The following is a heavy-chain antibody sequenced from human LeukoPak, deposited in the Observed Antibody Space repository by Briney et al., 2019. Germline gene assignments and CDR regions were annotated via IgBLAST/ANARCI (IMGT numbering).Heavy chain of an antibody. Sequence: PGGSLRLSCAASGFTFSDYYMSWIRQAPGKGLEWVALIWYDGSTKFYADSVKGRFTISRDNSENTLYLQMNSLRAEDTAVYFCARDRVGYGDYSFDCWGQGTLVTVSS. V-gene: IGHV3-33*08. CDR3: ARDRVGYGDYSFDC. CDR2: IWYDGSTK. J-gene: IGHJ4*02. CDR1: GFTFSDYY. D-gene: IGHD4-17*01.